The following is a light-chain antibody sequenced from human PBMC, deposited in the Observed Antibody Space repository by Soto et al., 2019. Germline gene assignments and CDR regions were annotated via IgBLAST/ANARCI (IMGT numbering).Light chain of an antibody. J-gene: IGLJ3*02. CDR2: DVS. CDR1: SSDVGGYNY. Sequence: QSALTQPRSVSGSPGQSVTISCTGTSSDVGGYNYFSWYQQHPGKAPKLMIYDVSKRPPGVPDRFSGSKSGNTASLTISGLQAEDEADDSCCSYAGSNTLVFGGGTKLTVL. V-gene: IGLV2-11*01. CDR3: CSYAGSNTLV.